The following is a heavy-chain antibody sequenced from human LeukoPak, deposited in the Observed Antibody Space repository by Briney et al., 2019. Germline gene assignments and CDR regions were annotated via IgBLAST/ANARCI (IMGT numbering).Heavy chain of an antibody. CDR2: IKQDGSEK. V-gene: IGHV3-7*01. CDR3: ARDWGVILPAAVFDY. CDR1: GFTFSSYW. D-gene: IGHD2-2*01. J-gene: IGHJ4*02. Sequence: GGSLRLSCAASGFTFSSYWMSWVRQAPGKGLEWVANIKQDGSEKYYVDSVKGRLTISRDNAKNSLYLQMNSLRAEDTAVYYCARDWGVILPAAVFDYWGQGTLVTVSS.